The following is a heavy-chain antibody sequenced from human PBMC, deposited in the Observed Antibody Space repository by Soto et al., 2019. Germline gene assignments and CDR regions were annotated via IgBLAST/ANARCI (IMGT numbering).Heavy chain of an antibody. D-gene: IGHD6-6*01. CDR3: AKPQKLQYSRSSLHYFYHGMDV. V-gene: IGHV3-30*18. CDR2: ISYDGSNE. J-gene: IGHJ6*02. CDR1: GFPLRTYA. Sequence: QVQLVESGGAVVQPGRSLRLSCVASGFPLRTYAMHWVRQAPGKGLEWVAVISYDGSNEYYADSVKGRFAISKDYSKNTLYLQMNSLRREDTATYYCAKPQKLQYSRSSLHYFYHGMDVWGQGTMVTVSS.